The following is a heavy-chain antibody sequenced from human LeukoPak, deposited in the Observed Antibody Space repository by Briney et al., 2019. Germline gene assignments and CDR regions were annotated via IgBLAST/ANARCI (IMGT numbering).Heavy chain of an antibody. Sequence: SETLSLTCAVYGESFSGYYWSWIRQPPGKGLEWIGEINHSGSTNYNPSLKSRVTISVDTSKNQFSLKLSSVTAADTAVYYCARAGSLRLHQNRGNWFDPWGQGTLVTVSS. CDR2: INHSGST. CDR1: GESFSGYY. V-gene: IGHV4-34*01. CDR3: ARAGSLRLHQNRGNWFDP. J-gene: IGHJ5*02. D-gene: IGHD3-10*01.